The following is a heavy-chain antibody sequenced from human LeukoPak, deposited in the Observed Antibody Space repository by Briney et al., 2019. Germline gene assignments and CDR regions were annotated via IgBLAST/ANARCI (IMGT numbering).Heavy chain of an antibody. V-gene: IGHV3-21*01. CDR1: GFTLSSYR. Sequence: GGSLRLSCAASGFTLSSYRMNWVRQVPGKGLEWVSSISSSSSYIYYADSVKGRFTISRDNAKNSLYLQMISLGAEDMAVYYCAKAGRGGAITMIRGVKGDYYYMDVWGKGTTVTISS. D-gene: IGHD3-10*01. CDR3: AKAGRGGAITMIRGVKGDYYYMDV. J-gene: IGHJ6*03. CDR2: ISSSSSYI.